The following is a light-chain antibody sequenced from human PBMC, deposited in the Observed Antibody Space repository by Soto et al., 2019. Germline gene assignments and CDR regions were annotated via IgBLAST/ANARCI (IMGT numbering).Light chain of an antibody. Sequence: DIQVTQSPSTLSASVGDRITITCRTSQSIGNSLAWYQQKPGKAPKLLIYDASNLETGVSSRFSGSGSDTEFTLTISSLQPGDFVAYYCQQYNYNSRTFGGRTKV. CDR3: QQYNYNSRT. CDR1: QSIGNS. J-gene: IGKJ4*01. V-gene: IGKV1-5*03. CDR2: DAS.